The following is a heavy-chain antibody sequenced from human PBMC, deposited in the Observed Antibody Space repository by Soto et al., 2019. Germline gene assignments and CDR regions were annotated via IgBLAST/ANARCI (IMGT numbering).Heavy chain of an antibody. V-gene: IGHV1-8*01. CDR1: GYTFTSYD. Sequence: QVQLVQSGAEVKKPGASVKVSCKASGYTFTSYDINWVRQAAGQGLEWMGWMNPNSGNTGYAQKFQGRVTMTRNNSISTAYMELSSVSSEATAVYSCARRGLSSASTFGYYYHGMDVWGQGTTVTVSS. CDR2: MNPNSGNT. D-gene: IGHD6-6*01. CDR3: ARRGLSSASTFGYYYHGMDV. J-gene: IGHJ6*02.